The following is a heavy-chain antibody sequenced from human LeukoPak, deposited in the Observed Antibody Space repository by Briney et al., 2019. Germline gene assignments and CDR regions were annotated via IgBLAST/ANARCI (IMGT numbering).Heavy chain of an antibody. CDR2: ISYDGSNK. CDR1: GFTFSSYG. Sequence: PGGSLRLSCAASGFTFSSYGMHWVRQAPGKGLEWVAVISYDGSNKYYADSVKGRSTISRDNSKNTLYLQMNSLRAEDTAVYYCAKDGSAVAAPFDYWGQGTLVTVSS. CDR3: AKDGSAVAAPFDY. J-gene: IGHJ4*02. D-gene: IGHD6-19*01. V-gene: IGHV3-30*18.